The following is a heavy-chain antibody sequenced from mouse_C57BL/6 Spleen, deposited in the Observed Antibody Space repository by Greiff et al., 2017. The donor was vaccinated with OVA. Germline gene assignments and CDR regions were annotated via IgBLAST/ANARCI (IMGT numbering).Heavy chain of an antibody. CDR1: GYTFTSYW. V-gene: IGHV1-53*01. Sequence: QVQLKQPGTELVKPGALVKLSCKASGYTFTSYWMHWVKQRPGQGLEWIGNINPSNGGTNYNEKFKSKATLTVDKSSSTAYMQLSSLTSEDSAVYYCARETGWEGVMDYWGQGTSVTVSS. CDR3: ARETGWEGVMDY. D-gene: IGHD4-1*01. J-gene: IGHJ4*01. CDR2: INPSNGGT.